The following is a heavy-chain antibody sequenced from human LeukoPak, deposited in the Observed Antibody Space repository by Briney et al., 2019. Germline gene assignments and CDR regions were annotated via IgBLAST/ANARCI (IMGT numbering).Heavy chain of an antibody. J-gene: IGHJ4*02. V-gene: IGHV3-30-3*01. CDR3: ARALRGYSYGLALDY. CDR1: GFTFSSYA. Sequence: GGSLRLSCAASGFTFSSYAMHWVRKAPGKGREWVAVISYDGSNKYYADSVKGRFTISRENSKNTLYLQMNSLRAEDTAVYYCARALRGYSYGLALDYWGQGTLVTVSS. CDR2: ISYDGSNK. D-gene: IGHD5-18*01.